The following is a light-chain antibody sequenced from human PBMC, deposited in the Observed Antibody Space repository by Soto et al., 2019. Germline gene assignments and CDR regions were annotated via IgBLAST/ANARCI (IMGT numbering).Light chain of an antibody. CDR2: GAS. CDR3: QQYHNWPRT. Sequence: EIVLTQSPGTLSLSPGERAILSCRASQSVSSDLAWYQQKPGQAPRLLIYGASARATGLPARFSGSGSGTEFTLTISSLQSEDFAVYYCQQYHNWPRTFGQGTKLEIK. J-gene: IGKJ2*01. CDR1: QSVSSD. V-gene: IGKV3-15*01.